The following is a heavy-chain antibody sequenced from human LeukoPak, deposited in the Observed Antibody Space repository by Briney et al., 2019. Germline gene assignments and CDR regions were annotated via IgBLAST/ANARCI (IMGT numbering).Heavy chain of an antibody. CDR2: FDPEDGET. CDR3: ATGVYAHPPPAYGMDV. Sequence: GASVKVSCKVSGYTLTELSMHWVRQAPGKGLEWMGGFDPEDGETIYAQKFQGRVTMTEDTSTDTAYMELSSLRSEDTAVYYCATGVYAHPPPAYGMDVWGQGTTVTVSS. CDR1: GYTLTELS. J-gene: IGHJ6*02. V-gene: IGHV1-24*01. D-gene: IGHD2-8*01.